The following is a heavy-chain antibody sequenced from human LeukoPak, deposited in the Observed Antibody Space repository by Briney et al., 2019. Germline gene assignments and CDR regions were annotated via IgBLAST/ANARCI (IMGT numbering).Heavy chain of an antibody. CDR3: ASQMARYDYVWRSYPSLRDNWFDP. V-gene: IGHV3-48*03. CDR1: GFTFSSYE. Sequence: PGGSLRLSCAASGFTFSSYEMNWVRQAPGKGLEWVSYISSSGSTIYYADSVKGRFTISRDNAKNSLYLQMNSLRAEDTAVYYCASQMARYDYVWRSYPSLRDNWFDPWGQGTLVTVSS. J-gene: IGHJ5*02. D-gene: IGHD3-16*02. CDR2: ISSSGSTI.